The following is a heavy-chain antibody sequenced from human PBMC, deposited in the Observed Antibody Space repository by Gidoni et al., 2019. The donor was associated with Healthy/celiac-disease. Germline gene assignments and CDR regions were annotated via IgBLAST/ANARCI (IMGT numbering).Heavy chain of an antibody. V-gene: IGHV4-59*01. CDR1: GGSISSYY. Sequence: QVQLQESGPGLVKPSETLSLTCTVSGGSISSYYWSWIRQPPGKGLEWIGYIYYSGSTNYNPSLKRRVTISVDTSKNQFSRKLRSVTAADTAVYYCARAPEFNWFDPWGQGTLVTVSA. CDR2: IYYSGST. J-gene: IGHJ5*02. CDR3: ARAPEFNWFDP.